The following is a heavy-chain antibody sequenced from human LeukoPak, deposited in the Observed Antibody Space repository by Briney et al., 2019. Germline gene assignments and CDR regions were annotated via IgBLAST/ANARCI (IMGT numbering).Heavy chain of an antibody. J-gene: IGHJ4*02. D-gene: IGHD4-17*01. CDR2: FDPEDGET. V-gene: IGHV1-24*01. CDR3: ATVYGDYVPFDY. CDR1: GYTLTELS. Sequence: GASVNVSCKVSGYTLTELSMHWVRQAPGKGLEWMGGFDPEDGETIYAQKFQGRVTMTEDTSTDTAYMELSSLRSEDTAVYYCATVYGDYVPFDYWGQGTLVTVSS.